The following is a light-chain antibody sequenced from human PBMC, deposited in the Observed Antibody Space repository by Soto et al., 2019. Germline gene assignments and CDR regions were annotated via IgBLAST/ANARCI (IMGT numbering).Light chain of an antibody. CDR2: GAS. CDR3: QQYNNWPPIT. J-gene: IGKJ5*01. CDR1: QSVSSSY. Sequence: ELVLTQSPGTLSLSPGERATLSCRASQSVSSSYLAWYQQKPGQAPRLLIYGASSRATGIPDRFSGSGSGTDFTLTISSLQSEDFAVYYCQQYNNWPPITFGQGTRLENK. V-gene: IGKV3-20*01.